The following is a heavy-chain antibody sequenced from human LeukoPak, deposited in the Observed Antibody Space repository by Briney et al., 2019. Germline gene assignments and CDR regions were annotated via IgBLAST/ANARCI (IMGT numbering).Heavy chain of an antibody. CDR2: IYPSGST. CDR1: GGSISSYY. CDR3: ARENSGSYREFDY. D-gene: IGHD1-26*01. J-gene: IGHJ4*02. Sequence: SDTLSLTCTVSGGSISSYYWTWIRQPAGKGLEWIGRIYPSGSTNYNPSLKCRVTMSVDTSKNQFSLKVSSVTAADTAVYYCARENSGSYREFDYWGQGTLVTVSS. V-gene: IGHV4-4*07.